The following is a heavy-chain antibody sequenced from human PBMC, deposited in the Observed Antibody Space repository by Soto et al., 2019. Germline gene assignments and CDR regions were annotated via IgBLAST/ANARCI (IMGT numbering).Heavy chain of an antibody. J-gene: IGHJ6*02. CDR1: GYSFTSYW. D-gene: IGHD6-13*01. CDR2: IYPGDSDT. V-gene: IGHV5-51*01. CDR3: ARYAAAGTFYYGMDV. Sequence: GESLKISCKGSGYSFTSYWIGWVRQMPGKGLEWMGIIYPGDSDTRYSPSFQGQVTISADKSISTAYLQWSSLKASDTAMYYCARYAAAGTFYYGMDVWGQGTTVTVSS.